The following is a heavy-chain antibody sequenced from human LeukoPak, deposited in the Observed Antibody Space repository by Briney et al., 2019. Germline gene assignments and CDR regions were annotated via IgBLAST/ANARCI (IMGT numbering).Heavy chain of an antibody. V-gene: IGHV4-34*01. Sequence: PSETLSLTCAVYGGSFSGYCWSWIRQPPGKGLEWIGEINHSGSTNYNPSLKSRVTISVDTSKNQFSLKLPSVTAADTAVYFCARGPPYAPGILDVWGKGTTVIISS. D-gene: IGHD1-26*01. J-gene: IGHJ6*04. CDR2: INHSGST. CDR1: GGSFSGYC. CDR3: ARGPPYAPGILDV.